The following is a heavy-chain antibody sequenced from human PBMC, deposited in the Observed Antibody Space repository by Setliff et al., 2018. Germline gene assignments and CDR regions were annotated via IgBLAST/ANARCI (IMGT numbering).Heavy chain of an antibody. Sequence: GESLKISCSASGFTLNNYWMGWVRQIPGKGLEWVANIKEDGNEKYYVDSMKGRISISRDNARNSLYLQMSTLRVEDTAVYYCAREGYGDYAPRPYFGMDVWGQGTTVTVSS. CDR2: IKEDGNEK. CDR3: AREGYGDYAPRPYFGMDV. J-gene: IGHJ6*02. CDR1: GFTLNNYW. V-gene: IGHV3-7*01. D-gene: IGHD4-17*01.